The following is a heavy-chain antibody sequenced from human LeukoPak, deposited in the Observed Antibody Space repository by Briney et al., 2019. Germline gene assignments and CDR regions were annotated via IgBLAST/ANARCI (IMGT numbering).Heavy chain of an antibody. D-gene: IGHD1-26*01. Sequence: GGSLRLSCAAPGFTFSSYAMSWVRQAPGKGLEWVSVISGNGGSTYYADSVKGRFTISRDNPKNTLYLQMNSLRAEDTAVYYCAKSGNHYYYYYMDVWGKGTTVTVSS. CDR2: ISGNGGST. CDR1: GFTFSSYA. CDR3: AKSGNHYYYYYMDV. V-gene: IGHV3-23*01. J-gene: IGHJ6*03.